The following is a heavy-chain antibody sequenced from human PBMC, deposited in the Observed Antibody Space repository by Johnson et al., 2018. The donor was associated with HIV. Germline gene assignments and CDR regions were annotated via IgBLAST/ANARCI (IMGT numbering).Heavy chain of an antibody. Sequence: VQLVESGGGLVQPGRSLRLSCAASGFTFDDYAMHWVRQAPGKGLEWVSAISGSGGSTYYADSVKGRFTISRDNSKNTLYLQMNSLRAEDTAVYYCANGGYSYGYDAFDIWGQGTMVTVSS. J-gene: IGHJ3*02. D-gene: IGHD5-18*01. CDR2: ISGSGGST. V-gene: IGHV3-23*04. CDR1: GFTFDDYA. CDR3: ANGGYSYGYDAFDI.